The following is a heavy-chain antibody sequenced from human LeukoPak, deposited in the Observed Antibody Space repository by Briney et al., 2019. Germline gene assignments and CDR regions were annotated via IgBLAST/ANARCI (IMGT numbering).Heavy chain of an antibody. CDR2: IYYSGST. D-gene: IGHD6-13*01. V-gene: IGHV4-59*01. J-gene: IGHJ1*01. CDR3: ARAASSWYFVYFQH. CDR1: GGSIGSYY. Sequence: PSETLSLTCTVSGGSIGSYYWSWIRQPPGKGLEWIGYIYYSGSTNYNPSPKSRVTISVDTSKNQFSLKLSSVTAADTAVYYCARAASSWYFVYFQHWGQGTLVTVSS.